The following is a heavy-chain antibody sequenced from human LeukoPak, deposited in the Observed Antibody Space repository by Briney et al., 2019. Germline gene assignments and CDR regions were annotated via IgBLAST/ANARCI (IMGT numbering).Heavy chain of an antibody. J-gene: IGHJ4*02. D-gene: IGHD3-3*01. Sequence: SVKVSCKASGYTFTSYYMHWVRQAPGQGLEWVGGIIPMSGTANYAQKFQGRVTITADESTSTAYMELSSLRSEDTAIYYCASPVKYYDTWSGYPPFDYWGQGTLVTVSS. V-gene: IGHV1-69*13. CDR3: ASPVKYYDTWSGYPPFDY. CDR1: GYTFTSYY. CDR2: IIPMSGTA.